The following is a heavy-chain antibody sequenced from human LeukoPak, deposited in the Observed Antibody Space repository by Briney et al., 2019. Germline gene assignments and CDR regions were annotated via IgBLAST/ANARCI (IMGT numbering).Heavy chain of an antibody. CDR3: VKEKGLHRWRTYYKDSSGYPRGQHFDY. V-gene: IGHV3-23*01. J-gene: IGHJ4*02. CDR1: GFTFSSYA. CDR2: ISGSGGST. D-gene: IGHD3-22*01. Sequence: GGSLRLSCAASGFTFSSYAMSWVRQAPGKGLEWVSAISGSGGSTYYADSVKGRFTISRDNSKNTLYLQMNSLRAEDTAVYYCVKEKGLHRWRTYYKDSSGYPRGQHFDYWGKGTLVTVSS.